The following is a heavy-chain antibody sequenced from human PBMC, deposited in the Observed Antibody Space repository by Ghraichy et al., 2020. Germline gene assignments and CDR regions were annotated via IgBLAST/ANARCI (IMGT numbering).Heavy chain of an antibody. D-gene: IGHD3-10*01. Sequence: GGSLRLSCAASGFTFSSYWMSWVRQAPGKGLEWVANIKQDGSEKYYVDSVKGRFTISRDNAKNSLYLQMNSLRAEDTAVYYCARLGEWWTPYYFDYWGQGTLVTVSS. J-gene: IGHJ4*02. CDR1: GFTFSSYW. V-gene: IGHV3-7*03. CDR3: ARLGEWWTPYYFDY. CDR2: IKQDGSEK.